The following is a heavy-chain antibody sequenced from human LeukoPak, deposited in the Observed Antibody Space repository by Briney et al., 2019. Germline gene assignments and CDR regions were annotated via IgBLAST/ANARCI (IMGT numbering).Heavy chain of an antibody. J-gene: IGHJ5*02. CDR1: GYTLTELS. CDR2: FDPEDGET. D-gene: IGHD2-15*01. Sequence: GASVKVPCEVSGYTLTELSMHWVRQAPGKGLEWMGGFDPEDGETIYAQKFQGRVTMTEDTSTDTAYMELSSLRSEDTAVYYCATGYCSGGSCSNWFDPWGQGTLVTVSS. CDR3: ATGYCSGGSCSNWFDP. V-gene: IGHV1-24*01.